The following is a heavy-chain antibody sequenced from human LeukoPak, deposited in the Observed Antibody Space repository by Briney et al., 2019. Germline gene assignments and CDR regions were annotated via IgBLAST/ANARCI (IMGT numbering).Heavy chain of an antibody. CDR3: ARHEAGGGTLSCFDY. V-gene: IGHV3-23*01. CDR2: IYGNGESS. D-gene: IGHD3-16*01. J-gene: IGHJ4*02. Sequence: GGSLRLSCAASGFTFSIYTMNWIRQAPGEGLEWVSGIYGNGESSFYAESVKGRFTISRDNSKNILYLQMNSLRAEDTAIYYCARHEAGGGTLSCFDYWGQGTLVTVSS. CDR1: GFTFSIYT.